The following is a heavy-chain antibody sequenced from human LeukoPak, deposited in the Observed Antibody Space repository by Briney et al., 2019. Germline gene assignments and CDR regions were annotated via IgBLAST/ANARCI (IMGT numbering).Heavy chain of an antibody. CDR3: ARDAPSVAVAGGPDY. D-gene: IGHD6-19*01. CDR1: GYTFTSYG. J-gene: IGHJ4*02. CDR2: ISVYNGNI. Sequence: GASVKVSCKASGYTFTSYGISWVRQAPGQGLEWMGWISVYNGNIHYAQKLQGRVTMTTDTFTSTAYMELRSLTSDDTAIYYCARDAPSVAVAGGPDYWGRGTLVSVSS. V-gene: IGHV1-18*01.